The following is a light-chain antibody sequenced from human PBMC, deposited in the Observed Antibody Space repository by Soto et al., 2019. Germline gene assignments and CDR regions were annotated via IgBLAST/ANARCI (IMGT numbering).Light chain of an antibody. Sequence: TQSPSSVSASLGDRVTITCRASQGIGVYLAWFQQKPGNVPKLLIYAASTLQSGVPSRFSGSGSGTDFTLTISSLQPEDVATYYCQKYNSAPLTFGGGTKVDIK. CDR1: QGIGVY. V-gene: IGKV1-27*01. J-gene: IGKJ4*01. CDR2: AAS. CDR3: QKYNSAPLT.